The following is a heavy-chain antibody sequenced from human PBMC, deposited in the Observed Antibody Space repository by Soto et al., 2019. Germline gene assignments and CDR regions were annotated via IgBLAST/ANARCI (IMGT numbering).Heavy chain of an antibody. D-gene: IGHD3-22*01. J-gene: IGHJ4*02. V-gene: IGHV4-31*03. Sequence: SETLSLTCSVSGGSMSSGAYYWNWIRQHPGKGLEWIAYIYHTGNTYYNPSLRSRTTISVDTSANQFSLKLTSVTDADTAVYYCASSYSGYLDNWGQGTRVTVSS. CDR1: GGSMSSGAYY. CDR3: ASSYSGYLDN. CDR2: IYHTGNT.